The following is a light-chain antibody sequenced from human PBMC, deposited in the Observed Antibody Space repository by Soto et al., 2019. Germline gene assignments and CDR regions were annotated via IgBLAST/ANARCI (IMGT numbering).Light chain of an antibody. Sequence: IQMTQSPSSLSASIGDRVTISCRASQAIRNEFGWYQQKLGEAPKILVYGACSLLGDAPSRISARESGTEFSLPISGLQPGDFATYNCLQHYTYPWTFGQGT. J-gene: IGKJ2*02. CDR3: LQHYTYPWT. CDR1: QAIRNE. CDR2: GAC. V-gene: IGKV1-6*02.